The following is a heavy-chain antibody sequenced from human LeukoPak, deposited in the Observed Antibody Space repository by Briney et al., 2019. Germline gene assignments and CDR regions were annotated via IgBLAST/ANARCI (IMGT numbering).Heavy chain of an antibody. V-gene: IGHV4-39*07. D-gene: IGHD2-15*01. CDR3: AREAGGSGGSWPY. CDR2: IYYSGST. CDR1: GGSISSSSYY. J-gene: IGHJ4*02. Sequence: SETLSLTCTVSGGSISSSSYYWGWIRQPPGKGLEWIGSIYYSGSTYYNPSLKSRVTISVDTSKNQFSLKLSSVTAADTAVYYCAREAGGSGGSWPYWGQGTLVTVSS.